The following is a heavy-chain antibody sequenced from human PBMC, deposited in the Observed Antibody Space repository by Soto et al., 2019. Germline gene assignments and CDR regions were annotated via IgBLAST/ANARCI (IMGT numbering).Heavy chain of an antibody. V-gene: IGHV3-23*01. CDR1: GFPFSTYA. D-gene: IGHD2-15*01. CDR2: TSNGGNT. Sequence: PGGSLRLSCEASGFPFSTYAMTWVRQVPGKGLEWVSTTSNGGNTEFAESVRSRFTVFRDNSKNTIYLQMSSLRAEDSAIYFCAKDFRPGLIVPTKSGFDPWGQGTPVTVSS. J-gene: IGHJ5*02. CDR3: AKDFRPGLIVPTKSGFDP.